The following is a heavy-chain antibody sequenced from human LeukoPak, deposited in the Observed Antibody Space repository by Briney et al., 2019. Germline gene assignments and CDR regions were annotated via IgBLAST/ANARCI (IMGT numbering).Heavy chain of an antibody. V-gene: IGHV1-18*01. J-gene: IGHJ6*03. D-gene: IGHD1-14*01. CDR3: ARYPEGTYYYYYDMDV. Sequence: ASLRVSCKASGYTFTSYGISWVRQAPGQGLEWMGWISAHNGNTNYAQKLEGRVTMTTDTSTSTAYMELRSLRSDDTAVYYGARYPEGTYYYYYDMDVWGKGTTVTVSS. CDR1: GYTFTSYG. CDR2: ISAHNGNT.